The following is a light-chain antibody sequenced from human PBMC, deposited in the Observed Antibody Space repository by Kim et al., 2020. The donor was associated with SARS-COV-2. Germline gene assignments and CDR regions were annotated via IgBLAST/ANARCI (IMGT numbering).Light chain of an antibody. Sequence: PGERATLPCRASQSVSSNYVAWYQQRRGQAPRLLIFDVSRRVTGIPDRCSGSGSGTDFTLTISRLEPEDFAVYHCQHYGGSPPNTFGQGTRLEIK. CDR1: QSVSSNY. CDR2: DVS. V-gene: IGKV3-20*01. J-gene: IGKJ5*01. CDR3: QHYGGSPPNT.